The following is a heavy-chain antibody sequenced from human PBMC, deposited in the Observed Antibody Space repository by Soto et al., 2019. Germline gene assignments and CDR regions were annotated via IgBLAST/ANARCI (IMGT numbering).Heavy chain of an antibody. CDR3: AREGGVPGAFDF. V-gene: IGHV1-69*01. CDR1: GGTFSSYT. CDR2: ITPIFGTP. Sequence: QVQLVQSGAEVKKPGSSVKVSCKASGGTFSSYTISWVRQAPGQGLEWMGGITPIFGTPNYAQTFQGRVTILADESTSTAYMELRSLRSGDTAVYYCAREGGVPGAFDFWGQGTLVTVSS. D-gene: IGHD7-27*01. J-gene: IGHJ4*02.